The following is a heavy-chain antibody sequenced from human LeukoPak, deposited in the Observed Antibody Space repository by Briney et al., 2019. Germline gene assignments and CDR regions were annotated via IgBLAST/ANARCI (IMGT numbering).Heavy chain of an antibody. D-gene: IGHD3-22*01. Sequence: GGSLILSCAASGFTFSSYAMSWVRPAPGKGLEWVSTISGSGASTYYADSVKGRFTISRDNSKNTLYLQMNSLRAEDTAVYYCAKQPGSVVDSSGSLSRHWGQGTLVTVSS. CDR1: GFTFSSYA. J-gene: IGHJ4*02. V-gene: IGHV3-23*01. CDR3: AKQPGSVVDSSGSLSRH. CDR2: ISGSGAST.